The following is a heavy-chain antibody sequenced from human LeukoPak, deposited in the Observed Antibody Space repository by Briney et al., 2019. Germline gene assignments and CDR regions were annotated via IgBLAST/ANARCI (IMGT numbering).Heavy chain of an antibody. CDR3: AGGSSPLNPFVY. CDR2: TVVGRGNK. Sequence: TSGKLSFNASASTFTSSALQWVRQARGQRLGWIGWTVVGRGNKNYGQKLQERVTITRDMSTSTAYMELSSLRSEDTAVYYCAGGSSPLNPFVYWGQGTLVTVSS. V-gene: IGHV1-58*01. CDR1: ASTFTSSA. J-gene: IGHJ4*02.